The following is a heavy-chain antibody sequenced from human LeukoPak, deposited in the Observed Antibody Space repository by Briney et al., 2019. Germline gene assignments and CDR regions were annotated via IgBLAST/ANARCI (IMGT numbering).Heavy chain of an antibody. D-gene: IGHD5-12*01. CDR3: ARADSGYSDYDHFDY. CDR2: IYSGGST. J-gene: IGHJ4*02. CDR1: GFTVSSNY. V-gene: IGHV3-66*01. Sequence: HPGGSLRLSCAASGFTVSSNYMTWVRQAPGKGLEWVSVIYSGGSTYYADSVKGRFTISRDNSKNTLYLQMNSLRAEDTAVYYCARADSGYSDYDHFDYWGQGTLVTVSS.